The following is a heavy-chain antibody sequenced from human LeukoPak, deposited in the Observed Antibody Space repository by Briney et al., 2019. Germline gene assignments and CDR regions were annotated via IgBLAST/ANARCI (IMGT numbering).Heavy chain of an antibody. CDR3: EKINRYSSSRGAFDI. D-gene: IGHD6-13*01. Sequence: GGSLRLSCAASGFTFTDYAMSWVRQAPEKGLEWLSTISDNGSQTYYTDCVKGRFTISRDNSRNTVFLQMNSLRAEDTDVYYCEKINRYSSSRGAFDIWGQGKMVTVSS. CDR2: ISDNGSQT. J-gene: IGHJ3*02. CDR1: GFTFTDYA. V-gene: IGHV3-23*01.